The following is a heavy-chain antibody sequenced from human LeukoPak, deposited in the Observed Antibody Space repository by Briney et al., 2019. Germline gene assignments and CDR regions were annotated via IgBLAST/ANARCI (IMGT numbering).Heavy chain of an antibody. D-gene: IGHD3-3*02. CDR2: ISSSSSYI. Sequence: PGGSLRLSCAASGFTFSSYSMDWVRQAPGKGLEWVSSISSSSSYIYYADSVKGRFTISRDNAKDSLYLQMNSLRAEDTAVYYCARDQGLHLPADGMDVWGQGTTVTVSS. CDR3: ARDQGLHLPADGMDV. V-gene: IGHV3-21*01. CDR1: GFTFSSYS. J-gene: IGHJ6*02.